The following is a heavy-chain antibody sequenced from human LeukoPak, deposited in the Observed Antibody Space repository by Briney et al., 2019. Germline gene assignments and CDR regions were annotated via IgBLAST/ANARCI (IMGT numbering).Heavy chain of an antibody. V-gene: IGHV4-59*08. CDR2: IYDSGST. CDR3: ARRCSSFHSYAGWFDP. CDR1: GGSISSYS. D-gene: IGHD2-2*01. Sequence: SETLSLTCTVSGGSISSYSWSWIRQPPGKGLEWIGYIYDSGSTSYNPSLKSRVTISVDTSKNQFSLRLSSVIAADTAVYYCARRCSSFHSYAGWFDPWGQGTLVTVSS. J-gene: IGHJ5*02.